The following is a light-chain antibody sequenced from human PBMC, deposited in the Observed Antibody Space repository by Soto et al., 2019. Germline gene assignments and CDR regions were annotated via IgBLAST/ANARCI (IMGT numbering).Light chain of an antibody. J-gene: IGKJ5*01. Sequence: EIVMTQSPASLSVSPGERVTLSCRAGQGVTTNFAWYQQKSGQSPRLLIYDVSTRATGVPARFSGSGSGTDFTLTISRLEPEDFAVYYCQQYGSSPITFGQGTRLEIK. CDR2: DVS. V-gene: IGKV3-15*01. CDR1: QGVTTN. CDR3: QQYGSSPIT.